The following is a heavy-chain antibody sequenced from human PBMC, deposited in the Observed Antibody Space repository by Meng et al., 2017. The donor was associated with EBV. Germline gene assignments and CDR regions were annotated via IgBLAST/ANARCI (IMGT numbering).Heavy chain of an antibody. V-gene: IGHV4-34*01. Sequence: VPHQQWGGVLVTPSAPLSLTCAVYGGSFSGYYWSWIRQTPGKGLEWIGEINHSGRTNYNPSLKSRVTISVDTSKNQFSLKLSSVTAADTAVYYCARGRWLQPGSYFDYWGQGTLVTVSS. D-gene: IGHD5-24*01. CDR2: INHSGRT. J-gene: IGHJ4*02. CDR1: GGSFSGYY. CDR3: ARGRWLQPGSYFDY.